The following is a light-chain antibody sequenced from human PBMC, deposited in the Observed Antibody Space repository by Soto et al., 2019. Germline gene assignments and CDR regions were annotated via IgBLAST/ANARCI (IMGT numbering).Light chain of an antibody. J-gene: IGKJ1*01. CDR2: KPS. CDR3: QHYNSYSEA. CDR1: QTISSW. Sequence: DIQMTQSPSTLSGSVGDRVTITCRASQTISSWLAWYQQKPGKAPKLLNYKPSTFKSGATSRFSGSGSGTEFPLTISSLQPDDFATYYCQHYNSYSEAFGQRTKVELK. V-gene: IGKV1-5*03.